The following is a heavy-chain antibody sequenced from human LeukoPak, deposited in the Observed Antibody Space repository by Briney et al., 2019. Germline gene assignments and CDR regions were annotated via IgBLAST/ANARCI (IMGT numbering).Heavy chain of an antibody. J-gene: IGHJ4*02. CDR2: IIPIFGTA. CDR1: GGTFSSYA. V-gene: IGHV1-69*05. D-gene: IGHD3-10*01. CDR3: ARDYYGSGKLDY. Sequence: GASVKVSCKASGGTFSSYAISWVRQAPGQGLEWMGGIIPIFGTANYAQKFQGRVTITRNTSISTAYMELSSLRSEDTAVYYCARDYYGSGKLDYWGQGTLVTVSS.